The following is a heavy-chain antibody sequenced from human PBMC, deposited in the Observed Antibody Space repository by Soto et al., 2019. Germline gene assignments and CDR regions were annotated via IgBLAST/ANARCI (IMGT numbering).Heavy chain of an antibody. J-gene: IGHJ5*02. CDR3: ARSLGWLQYSWFDP. Sequence: PSETLSLTCAVSGDSISGSQWWSWVRLPPGKGLEWIGEISHTGTTNYNPSLKSRVTMSVDKPKNQFSLNLTSVTAADTAVYYCARSLGWLQYSWFDPWGQGIPVTVSS. CDR1: GDSISGSQW. D-gene: IGHD3-16*01. CDR2: ISHTGTT. V-gene: IGHV4-4*02.